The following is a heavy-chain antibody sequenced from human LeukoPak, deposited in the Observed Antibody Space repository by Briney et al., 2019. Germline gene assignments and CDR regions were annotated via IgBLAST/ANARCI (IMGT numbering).Heavy chain of an antibody. CDR1: GYTFTTYG. J-gene: IGHJ5*02. D-gene: IGHD6-6*01. CDR3: ARDLIAARPGWFDP. CDR2: ISAYNGNT. V-gene: IGHV1-18*01. Sequence: GASVKVSYKASGYTFTTYGINWVRQAPGQGLEWMGWISAYNGNTNYAQNLQGRVTLTTDTSASTAYMELRSLRSDDTAVYYCARDLIAARPGWFDPWGQGTLVIVSS.